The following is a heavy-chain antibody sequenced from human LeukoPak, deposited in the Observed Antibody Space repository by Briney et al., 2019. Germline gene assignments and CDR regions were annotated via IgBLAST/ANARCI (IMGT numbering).Heavy chain of an antibody. Sequence: GGSLRLSCAASGFAFSSYWMSWVRQAPGKGLEWVASIKQDGSEKYYVDSVKGRFTISRDNAKNSLYLQMNSLRAEDTAVYYCARVSVGALTDYWGQGTLVTVSS. V-gene: IGHV3-7*01. CDR2: IKQDGSEK. J-gene: IGHJ4*02. CDR3: ARVSVGALTDY. CDR1: GFAFSSYW. D-gene: IGHD1-26*01.